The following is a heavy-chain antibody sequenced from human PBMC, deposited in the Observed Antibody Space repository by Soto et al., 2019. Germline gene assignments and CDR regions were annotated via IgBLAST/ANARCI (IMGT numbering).Heavy chain of an antibody. Sequence: ASVKVSCKVSGYTLTELSMHWVRQAPGKGLEWMGGFDPEDGETIYAQKFQGRVTMTEDTSTDTAYMELSSLRSEDTAVYYCATEEWELHYHYYGMDVWGQGTTVTVSS. CDR1: GYTLTELS. J-gene: IGHJ6*02. D-gene: IGHD1-26*01. V-gene: IGHV1-24*01. CDR2: FDPEDGET. CDR3: ATEEWELHYHYYGMDV.